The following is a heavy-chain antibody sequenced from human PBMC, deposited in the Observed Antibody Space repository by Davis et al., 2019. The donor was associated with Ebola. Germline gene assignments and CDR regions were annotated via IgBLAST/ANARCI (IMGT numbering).Heavy chain of an antibody. J-gene: IGHJ4*02. CDR1: GFTFDAYA. Sequence: PGGSLRLSCAASGFTFDAYAMHWVRQAPGKGLEWVALFPIDGGCTQYGDAVKGRFTISRDVSKNTVSLQMNSLRADDTAVYYCAREGVSSGRAGSFDYWGQGVLVTVSS. V-gene: IGHV3-30*02. CDR2: FPIDGGCT. D-gene: IGHD6-19*01. CDR3: AREGVSSGRAGSFDY.